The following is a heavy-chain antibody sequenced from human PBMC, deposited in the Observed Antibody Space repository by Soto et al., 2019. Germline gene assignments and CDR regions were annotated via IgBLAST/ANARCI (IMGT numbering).Heavy chain of an antibody. CDR1: GGSISTYF. D-gene: IGHD6-13*01. CDR3: ARVRMAADATEVAFDF. J-gene: IGHJ3*01. V-gene: IGHV4-59*01. Sequence: QVQLQESGPGLVKPSETLSLTCAVSGGSISTYFWNWLRQPPGKGLEWIAYISDSGRILYNPALTSRVTLQLDASNNQFSLRLSSVTAADTAVYYCARVRMAADATEVAFDFWGQGTRVTVSS. CDR2: ISDSGRI.